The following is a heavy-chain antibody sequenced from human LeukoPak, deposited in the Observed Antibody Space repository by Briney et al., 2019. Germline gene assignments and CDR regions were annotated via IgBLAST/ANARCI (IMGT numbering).Heavy chain of an antibody. CDR3: ACSILGKDGYYYYGMDV. J-gene: IGHJ6*02. V-gene: IGHV5-51*01. D-gene: IGHD7-27*01. Sequence: GESLKISCKGSGYSFTSYWIGWVRQMPGKGLEWMGIIYPGDSDTRYSPSFQGQVTISANKSISTAYLQWSSLKASDTAMYYCACSILGKDGYYYYGMDVWGQGTTVTVSS. CDR2: IYPGDSDT. CDR1: GYSFTSYW.